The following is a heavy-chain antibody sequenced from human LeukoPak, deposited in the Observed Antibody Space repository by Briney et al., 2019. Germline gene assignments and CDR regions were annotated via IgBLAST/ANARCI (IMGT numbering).Heavy chain of an antibody. CDR2: IYYSGST. J-gene: IGHJ4*02. D-gene: IGHD3-22*01. CDR1: GGSISSSSYY. V-gene: IGHV4-39*07. CDR3: ASPFDYYDTFFDY. Sequence: SETLSLTCTVSGGSISSSSYYWGWIRQPPGKGLEWIGSIYYSGSTYYNPSLKSRVTISVDTSKNQFSLKLSSVTAADTAVYYCASPFDYYDTFFDYWGQGTLVTVSS.